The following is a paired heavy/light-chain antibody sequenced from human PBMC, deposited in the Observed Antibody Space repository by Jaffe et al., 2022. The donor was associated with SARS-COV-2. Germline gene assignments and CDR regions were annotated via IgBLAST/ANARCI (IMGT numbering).Heavy chain of an antibody. CDR1: GYTFSSYY. V-gene: IGHV1-46*01. CDR3: AREVGAMNWFDP. Sequence: QVQLVQSGAEVKKPGTSVKVSCKASGYTFSSYYIHWVRQAPGQGLEWMGVINPGADSTTNAQKFQGRVTMTRDMSTSTVYMELTSLRSEDTAVYYCAREVGAMNWFDPWGQGTLVTVSS. CDR2: INPGADST. D-gene: IGHD1-26*01. J-gene: IGHJ5*02.
Light chain of an antibody. CDR2: AAS. J-gene: IGKJ2*01. CDR1: QSINTY. V-gene: IGKV1-39*01. Sequence: DIQMTQSPSSLSASVGDRVTITCRASQSINTYLSWYQQKPGKAPKVLIYAASSLQSGVPSRFSGSGSGTDFTLTISSLQPEDFATYYCQQSFISPYTFGRGTKLQIK. CDR3: QQSFISPYT.